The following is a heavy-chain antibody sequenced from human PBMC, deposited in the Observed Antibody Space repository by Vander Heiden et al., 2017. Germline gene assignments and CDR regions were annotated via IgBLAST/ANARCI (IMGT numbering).Heavy chain of an antibody. Sequence: EVQLVESGGGLVKPGWSLRLSCAASGFTYSSYSMNWVRQAPGKGLEWVSSISSSSSYIYYADSVKGRFTISRDNAKNSLYLQMNSLRAEDTAVYYCARDYLVWLVRSGWYFDLWGRGTLVTVSS. CDR1: GFTYSSYS. V-gene: IGHV3-21*01. J-gene: IGHJ2*01. CDR2: ISSSSSYI. CDR3: ARDYLVWLVRSGWYFDL. D-gene: IGHD6-19*01.